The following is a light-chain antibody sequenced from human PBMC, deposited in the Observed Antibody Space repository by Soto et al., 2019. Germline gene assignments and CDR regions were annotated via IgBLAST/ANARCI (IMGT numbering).Light chain of an antibody. V-gene: IGKV1-5*03. CDR1: QTIRSW. Sequence: DIQMTQSPSTLSGSVGDRVTITCRASQTIRSWLAWYQQKPGKAPKLLIYKASTLKSGVPSRLSGSGSGTDFTLTMNSLQPEDFATYYCQQGCSTPWTFGQGTKVDI. CDR3: QQGCSTPWT. CDR2: KAS. J-gene: IGKJ1*01.